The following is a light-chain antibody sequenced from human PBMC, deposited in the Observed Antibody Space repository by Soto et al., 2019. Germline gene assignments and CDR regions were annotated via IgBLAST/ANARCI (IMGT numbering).Light chain of an antibody. J-gene: IGLJ7*01. CDR3: SSRAGSITYV. Sequence: QSALTQPASVSGSPGQSITISCTGTSSDVGGYNYVSWYQQHPDKAPKLMIYEVNNRPSGVSDRFSGSKSGNTASLTISGLQAEDEADYYCSSRAGSITYVFGSGTQLTVL. CDR2: EVN. CDR1: SSDVGGYNY. V-gene: IGLV2-14*03.